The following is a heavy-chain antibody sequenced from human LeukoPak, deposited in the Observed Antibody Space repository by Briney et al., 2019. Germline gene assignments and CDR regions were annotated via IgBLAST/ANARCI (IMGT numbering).Heavy chain of an antibody. CDR3: ARGRDYGDYGALDY. V-gene: IGHV4-4*07. J-gene: IGHJ4*02. CDR2: IHTSGST. Sequence: SETLSLICTVSGGSISSTYWTWIRQPAGKGLKWIGCIHTSGSTNYNPSLKSRVTISVDTSKNQFSLKLSSVTAADTAVYYCARGRDYGDYGALDYWGQGTLVTVSS. CDR1: GGSISSTY. D-gene: IGHD4-17*01.